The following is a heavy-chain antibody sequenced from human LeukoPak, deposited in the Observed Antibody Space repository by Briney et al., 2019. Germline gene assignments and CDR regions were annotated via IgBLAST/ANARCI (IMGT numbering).Heavy chain of an antibody. V-gene: IGHV4-4*07. J-gene: IGHJ4*02. D-gene: IGHD3-10*01. CDR1: GASISGHY. Sequence: SETLSLTCIVSGASISGHYWSWIRQPSGKEPEWIGRVHTSRGTNYNSSLKSRLTMSVDTSKNQFSLHLASVTAADTAVYYCAKGGESSLPFDYWGQGTLVTVSS. CDR3: AKGGESSLPFDY. CDR2: VHTSRGT.